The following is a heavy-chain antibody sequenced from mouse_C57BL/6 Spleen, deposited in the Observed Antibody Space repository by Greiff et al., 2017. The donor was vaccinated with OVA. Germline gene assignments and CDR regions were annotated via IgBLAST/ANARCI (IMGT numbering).Heavy chain of an antibody. J-gene: IGHJ4*01. CDR2: INPNNGGT. Sequence: EVKLMESGPELVKPGASVKMSCKASGYTFTDYNMHWVKQSHGKSLEWIGYINPNNGGTSYNQKFKGKATLTVNKSSSTAYMELRSLTSEDSAVYYCARQAVLSAMDYWGQGTSVTVSS. CDR3: ARQAVLSAMDY. CDR1: GYTFTDYN. V-gene: IGHV1-22*01. D-gene: IGHD1-1*01.